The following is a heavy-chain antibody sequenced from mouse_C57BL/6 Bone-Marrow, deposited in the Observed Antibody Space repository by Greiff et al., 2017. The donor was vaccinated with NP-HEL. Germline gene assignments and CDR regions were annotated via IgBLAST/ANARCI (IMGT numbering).Heavy chain of an antibody. V-gene: IGHV1-59*01. CDR2: IDPSDSYT. CDR3: ARDLY. Sequence: VQLQQPGAELVRPGTSVKLSCKASGYTFTSYWMHWVKQRPGQGLEWIGVIDPSDSYTNYNQKFKGKATLTVDTSSSTAYMQLSSLTSEDSAVYYCARDLYWGQGTTLTVSS. CDR1: GYTFTSYW. J-gene: IGHJ2*01.